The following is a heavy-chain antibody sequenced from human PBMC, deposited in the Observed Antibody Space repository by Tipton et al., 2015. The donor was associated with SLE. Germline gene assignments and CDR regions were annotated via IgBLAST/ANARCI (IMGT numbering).Heavy chain of an antibody. J-gene: IGHJ5*02. V-gene: IGHV1-2*02. CDR1: GYTLTGYS. Sequence: QSGAEVKKPGASVKVSCKASGYTLTGYSMHWVRQAPGQGLEWMGWLNPNSGGTNYAQKFQGRVTMTRDPSISTAYMELSRLRSDDASVYYCAREYVLADNGFDPWGQGTLVTVSA. CDR2: LNPNSGGT. CDR3: AREYVLADNGFDP. D-gene: IGHD3-10*02.